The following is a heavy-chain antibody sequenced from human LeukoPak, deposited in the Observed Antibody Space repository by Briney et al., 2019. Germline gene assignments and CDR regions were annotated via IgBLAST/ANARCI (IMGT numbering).Heavy chain of an antibody. CDR1: GGSISSYY. D-gene: IGHD3-10*01. CDR3: AREDYYGSGSPRYYFDY. J-gene: IGHJ4*02. V-gene: IGHV4-4*07. CDR2: IYTSGST. Sequence: SETLSLTCTVSGGSISSYYWSWIRQPAGKGLEWIGRIYTSGSTNYNPSLKSRVTMSVDTSKNQFSLKLTSVTAADTAVYYCAREDYYGSGSPRYYFDYRGQGTLVTVSS.